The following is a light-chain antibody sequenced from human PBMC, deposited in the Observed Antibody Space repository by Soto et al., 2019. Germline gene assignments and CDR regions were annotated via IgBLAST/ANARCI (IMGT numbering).Light chain of an antibody. V-gene: IGKV1-33*01. J-gene: IGKJ3*01. CDR2: DAS. Sequence: DIQMTQSPSSLSASVGDRVTITCQASQDINNYLNLYHQKPGKAPKILIYDASNLNTGVPSRFRGSRSGTAFTFTISSLQHEDVATYYCQQYDNLPITFGPGTKVEIK. CDR1: QDINNY. CDR3: QQYDNLPIT.